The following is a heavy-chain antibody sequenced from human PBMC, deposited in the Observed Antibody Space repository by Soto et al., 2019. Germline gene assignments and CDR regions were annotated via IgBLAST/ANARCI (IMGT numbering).Heavy chain of an antibody. Sequence: GGSLRLSCAASGFTFDDYAMHWVRQAPGKGLEWVSGISWNSGSIGYADSVKGRFTISRDNAKNSLYLQMNSLRAEDTALYYCAKDQNFYNWNSFGMDVWGKGTTVTVSS. CDR3: AKDQNFYNWNSFGMDV. CDR1: GFTFDDYA. D-gene: IGHD1-20*01. V-gene: IGHV3-9*01. J-gene: IGHJ6*04. CDR2: ISWNSGSI.